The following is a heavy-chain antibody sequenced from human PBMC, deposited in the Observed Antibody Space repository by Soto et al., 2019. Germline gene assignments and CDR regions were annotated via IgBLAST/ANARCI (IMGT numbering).Heavy chain of an antibody. Sequence: VSVEVSWESSGYAYASYARSWLRQATGQGLEWMGWMNPNSGNTGYAQKFQGRVTMTRNTSISTAYMELSSLRSEDTAVYYCAVTSYYIWGSYRYTGLNAFDIWGQGTMVTVSS. D-gene: IGHD3-16*02. J-gene: IGHJ3*02. V-gene: IGHV1-8*01. CDR3: AVTSYYIWGSYRYTGLNAFDI. CDR1: GYAYASYA. CDR2: MNPNSGNT.